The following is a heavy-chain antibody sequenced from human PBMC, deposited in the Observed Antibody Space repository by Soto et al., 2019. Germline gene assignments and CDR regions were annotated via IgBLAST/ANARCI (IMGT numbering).Heavy chain of an antibody. CDR3: ARAAELGYCTNGVCSSDAFDI. CDR2: INPNSGGT. J-gene: IGHJ3*02. D-gene: IGHD2-8*01. Sequence: QVQLVQSGAEVKKPGASVKVSCKASGYTFTGYYMHWVRQAPGQGLEWMGWINPNSGGTNYEQKFQGWVTMTRDTSISTAYMELSRLRSDDTAVYYCARAAELGYCTNGVCSSDAFDIWGQGTMVTVSS. V-gene: IGHV1-2*04. CDR1: GYTFTGYY.